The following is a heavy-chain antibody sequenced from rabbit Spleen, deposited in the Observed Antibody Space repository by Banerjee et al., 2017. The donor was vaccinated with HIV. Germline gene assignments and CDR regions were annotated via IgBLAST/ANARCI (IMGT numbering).Heavy chain of an antibody. CDR2: TAGGRSTFT. CDR1: GVSFSSSSY. V-gene: IGHV1S40*01. J-gene: IGHJ4*01. CDR3: ARETSSGWGIVSFYFTL. D-gene: IGHD4-1*01. Sequence: QSLEESGGDLVKPGASLTLTCTASGVSFSSSSYMCWVRQAPGKGLEWIACTAGGRSTFTYYASWAKGRFTISKASSTTVTLQMTSLTAADTATYFCARETSSGWGIVSFYFTLWGQGTLVTVS.